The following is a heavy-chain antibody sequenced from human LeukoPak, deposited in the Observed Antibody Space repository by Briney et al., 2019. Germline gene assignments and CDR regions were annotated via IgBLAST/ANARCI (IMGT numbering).Heavy chain of an antibody. CDR1: GFTFNSYA. Sequence: PGGSLRLSCAASGFTFNSYAMSWVRQAPGEGLEWVSGISGSGDRTHYADSVKGRFTISRDISKNTLYLQMNSLRAEDSAVYLCAKEGSIAVFWSGYDYWGQGTLVTVSS. CDR3: AKEGSIAVFWSGYDY. J-gene: IGHJ4*02. D-gene: IGHD3-3*01. V-gene: IGHV3-23*01. CDR2: ISGSGDRT.